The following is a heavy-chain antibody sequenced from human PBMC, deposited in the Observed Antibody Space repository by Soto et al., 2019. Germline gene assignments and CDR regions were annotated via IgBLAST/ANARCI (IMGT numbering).Heavy chain of an antibody. CDR1: GYTFTSYG. Sequence: QVQLVQSGAEVKKPGASVKVSCKASGYTFTSYGISWVRQAPGQGLAWMGWISAYNGNTNYAQKLQVRVTMTTDTATRTDYMELRSLRSDDRAVYYCARDVSSEGATTLDYWGQETLVTVSS. CDR3: ARDVSSEGATTLDY. CDR2: ISAYNGNT. D-gene: IGHD3-3*01. V-gene: IGHV1-18*01. J-gene: IGHJ4*02.